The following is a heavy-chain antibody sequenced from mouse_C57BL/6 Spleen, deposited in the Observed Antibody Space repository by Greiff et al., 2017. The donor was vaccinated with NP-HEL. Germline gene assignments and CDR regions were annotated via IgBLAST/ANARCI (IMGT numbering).Heavy chain of an antibody. CDR2: ISGGGGNT. J-gene: IGHJ4*01. CDR1: GFTFSSYT. CDR3: ARSRWLLISYAMDY. D-gene: IGHD2-3*01. Sequence: DVKLVESGGGLVKPGGSLKLSCAASGFTFSSYTMSWVRQTPEKRLEWVATISGGGGNTYYPDSVKGRFTIHRDNAKNTLYLQVSSLRSEDSALYYCARSRWLLISYAMDYWGQVTSVTVSS. V-gene: IGHV5-9*01.